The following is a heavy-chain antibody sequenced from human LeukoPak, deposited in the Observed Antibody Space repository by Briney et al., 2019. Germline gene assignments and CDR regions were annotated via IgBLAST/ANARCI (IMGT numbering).Heavy chain of an antibody. D-gene: IGHD3-10*01. CDR3: ARFASCGPTDE. J-gene: IGHJ4*02. CDR2: ISTGSSYI. V-gene: IGHV3-21*01. CDR1: GFTLSRYS. Sequence: GGSLRLSCAASGFTLSRYSMNWVRQAPWKGLEWVSSISTGSSYIYYTDSVKGRFTISRDNAKNSLYLQMNSLRAYDTAVYYCARFASCGPTDEWGQGTLVTVSS.